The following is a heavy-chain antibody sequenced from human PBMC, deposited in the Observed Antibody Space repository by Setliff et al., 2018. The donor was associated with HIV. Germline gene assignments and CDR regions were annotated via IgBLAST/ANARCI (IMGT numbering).Heavy chain of an antibody. Sequence: ASVKVSCKASGYTFTDFYIHWVRQATGQGLEWIGRINPKSGVADYLKKFQGRVTMTTDTSTKTAHMELIRPRFDDTAVYYCARAHFLVAMTRNWFDPWGQGTLVTVSS. CDR3: ARAHFLVAMTRNWFDP. CDR1: GYTFTDFY. J-gene: IGHJ5*02. CDR2: INPKSGVA. V-gene: IGHV1-2*06. D-gene: IGHD5-12*01.